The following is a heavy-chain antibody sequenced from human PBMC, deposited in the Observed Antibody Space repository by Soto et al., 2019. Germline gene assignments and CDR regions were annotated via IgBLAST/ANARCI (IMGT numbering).Heavy chain of an antibody. Sequence: QVQLVQSGAEVKKPGASVKVSCKASGYTFPSYDINWVRQATGQGLEWMGWMNTNSGNTGHAQKFQGRVIMTRNTSISTAYKELSSLRSEDTAVYYCEREHYGNSAWFEPWGQGTLVTVSS. D-gene: IGHD3-10*01. CDR1: GYTFPSYD. J-gene: IGHJ5*02. CDR2: MNTNSGNT. CDR3: EREHYGNSAWFEP. V-gene: IGHV1-8*01.